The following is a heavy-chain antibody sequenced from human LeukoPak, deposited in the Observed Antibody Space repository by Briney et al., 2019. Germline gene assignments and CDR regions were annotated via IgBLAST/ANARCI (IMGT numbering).Heavy chain of an antibody. CDR3: ARNLRGFSLLDY. CDR2: INSDGSST. J-gene: IGHJ4*02. V-gene: IGHV3-74*01. Sequence: PGGSLRLSCAASGFTFSSYWMHWVRQAPGKGLVWVSRINSDGSSTSYADSVKGRFTISRDNATNTLYLQMNSLRAEDTAVYYCARNLRGFSLLDYWGQGTLVTVSS. CDR1: GFTFSSYW. D-gene: IGHD3-3*01.